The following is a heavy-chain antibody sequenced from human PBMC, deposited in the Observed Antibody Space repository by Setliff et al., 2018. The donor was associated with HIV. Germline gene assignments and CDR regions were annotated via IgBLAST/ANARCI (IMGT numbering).Heavy chain of an antibody. CDR3: ARGCNGGNCYHGSGWFDP. CDR2: INTNTGNP. D-gene: IGHD2-15*01. J-gene: IGHJ5*02. CDR1: GYTFTTYA. V-gene: IGHV7-4-1*02. Sequence: ASVKVSCKASGYTFTTYAVNWVRQAPGHGLEWMGWINTNTGNPTYAQGFTGRFVFSLDTSVSTAYLQISSLKAEDTAMYYCARGCNGGNCYHGSGWFDPWGQGTLVTVSS.